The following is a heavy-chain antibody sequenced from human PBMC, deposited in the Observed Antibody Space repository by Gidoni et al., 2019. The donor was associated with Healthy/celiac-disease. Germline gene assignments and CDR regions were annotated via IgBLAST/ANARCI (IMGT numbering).Heavy chain of an antibody. CDR1: GSHISRYS. CDR3: ARATRVQLERQYAFDI. CDR2: ISSSSSLI. J-gene: IGHJ3*02. V-gene: IGHV3-21*01. Sequence: EVQLVESGGGLVKPGGSMRLACEACGSHISRYSMNWVRQAPGKGLAWVSFISSSSSLIYYADSVKGRFTISRDNSQTSLYLQMNSLRAEDTAVYYCARATRVQLERQYAFDIWGQVTMVTVSS. D-gene: IGHD1-1*01.